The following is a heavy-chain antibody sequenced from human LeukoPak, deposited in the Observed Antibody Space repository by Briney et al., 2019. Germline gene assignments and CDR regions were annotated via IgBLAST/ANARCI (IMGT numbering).Heavy chain of an antibody. CDR3: AKDLGRSPTQFDY. V-gene: IGHV3-23*01. CDR2: ISGSGGST. CDR1: GFTFSSYS. J-gene: IGHJ4*02. D-gene: IGHD1-26*01. Sequence: GGSLRLSCAASGFTFSSYSMSWVRQAPGKGLEWVSAISGSGGSTYYADSVKGRFTISRDNSKNTLYLQMNSLRAEDTAVYYCAKDLGRSPTQFDYWGQGTLVTVSS.